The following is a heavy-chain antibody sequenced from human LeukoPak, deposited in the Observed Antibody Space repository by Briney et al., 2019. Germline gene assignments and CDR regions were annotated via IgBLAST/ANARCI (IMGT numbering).Heavy chain of an antibody. Sequence: GSLRLSCAASGFPFSSYAMSWIRQPPGKGLEWIGEINHSGSTNYNPSLKSRVTISVDTSKNQFSLKLSSVTAADTAVYYCARVTIFGVPNFDYWGQGTLVTVSS. CDR1: GFPFSSYA. V-gene: IGHV4-34*01. D-gene: IGHD3-3*01. J-gene: IGHJ4*02. CDR3: ARVTIFGVPNFDY. CDR2: INHSGST.